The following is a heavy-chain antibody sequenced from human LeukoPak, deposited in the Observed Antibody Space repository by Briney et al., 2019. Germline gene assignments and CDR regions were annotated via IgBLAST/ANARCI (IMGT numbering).Heavy chain of an antibody. V-gene: IGHV3-21*01. J-gene: IGHJ5*02. CDR3: ARTAAMWSVDWFDP. D-gene: IGHD2-2*01. Sequence: GGSLRLSCAASGFTFSSYEMNWVRQAPGKGLEWVSSISSSSSYIYYADSVKGRFTISRDNAKNSLYLQMNSLRAEDTAVYYCARTAAMWSVDWFDPWGQGTLVTVSS. CDR1: GFTFSSYE. CDR2: ISSSSSYI.